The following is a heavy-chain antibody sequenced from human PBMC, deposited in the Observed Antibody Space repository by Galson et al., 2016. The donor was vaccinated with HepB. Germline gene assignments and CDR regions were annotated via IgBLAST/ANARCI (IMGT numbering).Heavy chain of an antibody. CDR2: IYGDDNK. V-gene: IGHV2-5*02. Sequence: PALVKPTQTLTLTCTFSGFSLSTGGVGVGWIRQPPGKALEWLAVIYGDDNKRYSPSLKSRLTITKDTSKNQVVLTMTNVDPVDTSTYYCAHSHYWYDRAGYPGAYIFDVWGQGTMVTVSS. CDR3: AHSHYWYDRAGYPGAYIFDV. CDR1: GFSLSTGGVG. J-gene: IGHJ3*01. D-gene: IGHD3-22*01.